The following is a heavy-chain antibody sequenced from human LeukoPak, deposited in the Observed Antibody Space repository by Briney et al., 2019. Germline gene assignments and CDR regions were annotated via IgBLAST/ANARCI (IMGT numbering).Heavy chain of an antibody. CDR1: GYSFTSYW. V-gene: IGHV5-51*01. J-gene: IGHJ4*02. CDR2: IYPGDSDT. CDR3: ARPDYYDSSGYYYEGDY. Sequence: GESLQISCKGSGYSFTSYWIGWVRQLPGKGLEWMGIIYPGDSDTRYSPSFQGQVTISADKSISTAYLQWSSLKASDTAMYYCARPDYYDSSGYYYEGDYWGQGTLVTVSS. D-gene: IGHD3-22*01.